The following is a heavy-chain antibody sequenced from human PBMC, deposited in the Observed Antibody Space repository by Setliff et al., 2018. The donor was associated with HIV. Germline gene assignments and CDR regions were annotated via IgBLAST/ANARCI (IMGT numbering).Heavy chain of an antibody. CDR2: INHSGST. D-gene: IGHD5-12*01. CDR1: GGSFSGYY. V-gene: IGHV4-34*01. Sequence: SETLSLTCAVYGGSFSGYYWSWIRQPPGKGLEWIGEINHSGSTNYNPSLKSRVTISVDTSKNQFSLKLSSVTAADTAVYYCARVNEVATIIYYYYYMDVWGKGTTVTVSS. J-gene: IGHJ6*03. CDR3: ARVNEVATIIYYYYYMDV.